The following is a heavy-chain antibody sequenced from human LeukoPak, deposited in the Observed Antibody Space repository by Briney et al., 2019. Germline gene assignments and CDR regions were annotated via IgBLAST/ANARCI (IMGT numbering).Heavy chain of an antibody. CDR2: MNPSSGNT. Sequence: ASVKVSCKASGYTFTSYDINWVRQATGQGLEWMGWMNPSSGNTGYAQKFQGRVTITRNTSISTAYMELSSLRSEDTAVYYCTTRIRSTSGTADYWGQGTLVTVSS. CDR1: GYTFTSYD. D-gene: IGHD2-2*01. CDR3: TTRIRSTSGTADY. V-gene: IGHV1-8*03. J-gene: IGHJ4*02.